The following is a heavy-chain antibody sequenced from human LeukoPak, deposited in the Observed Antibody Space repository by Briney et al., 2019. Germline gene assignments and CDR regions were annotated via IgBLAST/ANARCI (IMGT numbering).Heavy chain of an antibody. D-gene: IGHD3-10*01. J-gene: IGHJ5*02. CDR2: INPSGGST. CDR3: ARGLRTTMVRGMTNWFDP. V-gene: IGHV1-46*01. Sequence: ASVKVSCKGSGYTFTSYYMHWVRPAPGQGLEWMGIINPSGGSTSYAQKSQGRVTMPRHTSTSTVYMELSSLSSEATAVYYCARGLRTTMVRGMTNWFDPWGQGTLVTISS. CDR1: GYTFTSYY.